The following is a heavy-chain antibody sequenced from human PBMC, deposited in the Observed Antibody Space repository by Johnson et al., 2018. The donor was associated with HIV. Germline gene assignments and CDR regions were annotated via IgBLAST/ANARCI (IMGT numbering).Heavy chain of an antibody. D-gene: IGHD6-13*01. CDR3: AKRMGGEVWYGAFDF. Sequence: VQLVESGGGVVQPGRSLRLSCAASGFTFSSYAMSWVRQAPGKGLEWVSAISGSGGSTYYADSVKGRFTISRDNSKNTLYLQMNSLRAEDTAVYYCAKRMGGEVWYGAFDFWGQGTMAIVSS. V-gene: IGHV3-23*04. J-gene: IGHJ3*01. CDR1: GFTFSSYA. CDR2: ISGSGGST.